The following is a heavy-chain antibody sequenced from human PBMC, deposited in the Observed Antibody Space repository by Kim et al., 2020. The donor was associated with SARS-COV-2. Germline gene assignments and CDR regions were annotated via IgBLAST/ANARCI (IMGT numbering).Heavy chain of an antibody. V-gene: IGHV3-23*01. D-gene: IGHD2-15*01. CDR3: ATGIGGRLDH. Sequence: GGSLRLSCATSGFTFGNYGLSWVRQAPGKGLEWVSAISGFGDTTHYTDSVKGRFTISRDNSKNMLYLQMNSLRGEDTALYYCATGIGGRLDHWGPGTLVTVSS. CDR1: GFTFGNYG. J-gene: IGHJ5*02. CDR2: ISGFGDTT.